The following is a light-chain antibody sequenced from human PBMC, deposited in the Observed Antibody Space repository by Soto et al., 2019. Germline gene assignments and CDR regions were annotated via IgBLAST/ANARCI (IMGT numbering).Light chain of an antibody. CDR2: DAS. CDR3: QQYNHWPPFT. CDR1: QGVASTY. Sequence: EIVMTQSPGTLSLSPGERATLSCRASQGVASTYLAWYQQKPGQAPRLLIYDASTRATGIPARFSGSGSGTEFTLTISSLQSEDFAVYYCQQYNHWPPFTFGQGTKVDIK. J-gene: IGKJ2*01. V-gene: IGKV3-15*01.